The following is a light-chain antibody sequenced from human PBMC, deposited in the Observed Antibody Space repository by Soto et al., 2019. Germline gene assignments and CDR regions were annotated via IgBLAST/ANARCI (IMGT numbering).Light chain of an antibody. CDR3: QQTTTFPLT. Sequence: DIQMTQSPSSVSASVGDRVTITCRASQGITSWLAWYQQKPGKAPKLLIYRASNVQSGVPSRFSGSGSGTDFTLTISGLQPAAFATYYCQQTTTFPLTFGGGTKVEIK. V-gene: IGKV1-12*01. CDR1: QGITSW. CDR2: RAS. J-gene: IGKJ4*01.